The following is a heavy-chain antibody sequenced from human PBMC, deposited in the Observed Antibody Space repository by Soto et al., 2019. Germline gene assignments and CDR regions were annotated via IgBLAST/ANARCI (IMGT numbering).Heavy chain of an antibody. CDR1: GGSISSSSYY. Sequence: QLQLQESGPGLVKPSETLSLTCTVSGGSISSSSYYWRWIRQPPGKGLEWIGSIYYSGSTYYNPSLKSRVTISVDTSKNHFSLKLSSVTAADTAVYYCATQEVGGSYVYTFDPWGQGTLVTVSS. CDR2: IYYSGST. V-gene: IGHV4-39*02. D-gene: IGHD1-26*01. CDR3: ATQEVGGSYVYTFDP. J-gene: IGHJ5*02.